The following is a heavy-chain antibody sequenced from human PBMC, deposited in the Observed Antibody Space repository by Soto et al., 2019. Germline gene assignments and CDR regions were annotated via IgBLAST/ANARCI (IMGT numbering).Heavy chain of an antibody. CDR2: IIAIFGTA. CDR3: ARGGGRYCSSTSCYTKGWFDP. Sequence: QVQLVQSGAEVKKPGSSVKVSCKASGGTFSSYAISWVRQAPRQGLEWMGGIIAIFGTANYAQKFQGRVTITADKSTSTAYIELSSLRSEDTAVYYCARGGGRYCSSTSCYTKGWFDPWGQGTLVTVSS. J-gene: IGHJ5*02. V-gene: IGHV1-69*06. CDR1: GGTFSSYA. D-gene: IGHD2-2*02.